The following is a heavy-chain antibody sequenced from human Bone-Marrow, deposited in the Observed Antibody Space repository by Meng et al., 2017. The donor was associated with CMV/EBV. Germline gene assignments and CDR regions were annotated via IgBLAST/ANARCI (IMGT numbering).Heavy chain of an antibody. Sequence: SVKVSCKASGGTLDTYAITWVRQAPGQGLEWMGGIIPMFRTASYAQKFQGRVSITTDKSSNTAYMERRSLTFEDTAVYYCEARETRFDYWGQGTLVTVSS. CDR2: IIPMFRTA. CDR3: EARETRFDY. V-gene: IGHV1-69*05. J-gene: IGHJ4*02. D-gene: IGHD5-24*01. CDR1: GGTLDTYA.